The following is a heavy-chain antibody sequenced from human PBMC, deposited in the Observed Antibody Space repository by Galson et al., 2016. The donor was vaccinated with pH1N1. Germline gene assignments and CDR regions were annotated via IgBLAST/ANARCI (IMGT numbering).Heavy chain of an antibody. CDR2: ISGSGDSP. CDR1: GFTFSTYA. V-gene: IGHV3-23*01. D-gene: IGHD6-6*01. Sequence: SLRLSCAASGFTFSTYAMSWVRQAPGKGLEWVSVISGSGDSPHYAASVKGRFHISRDNSKNMLYLQMNSLGAEDTAVYYCAKGGSIAAPDDAFDIWGQETMVTVAS. CDR3: AKGGSIAAPDDAFDI. J-gene: IGHJ3*02.